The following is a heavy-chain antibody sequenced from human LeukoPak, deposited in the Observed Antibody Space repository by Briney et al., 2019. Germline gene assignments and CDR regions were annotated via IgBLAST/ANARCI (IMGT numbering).Heavy chain of an antibody. Sequence: ASVKVSCKASGGTFSSYAISWVRQAPGQGLEWMGGIIPIFGTANYAQKFQGSVTITADESTSTAYMELSSLRSEDTAVYYCARALDPYCSSTSCYTGLDYWGQGTLVTVSS. J-gene: IGHJ4*02. CDR2: IIPIFGTA. D-gene: IGHD2-2*02. V-gene: IGHV1-69*13. CDR1: GGTFSSYA. CDR3: ARALDPYCSSTSCYTGLDY.